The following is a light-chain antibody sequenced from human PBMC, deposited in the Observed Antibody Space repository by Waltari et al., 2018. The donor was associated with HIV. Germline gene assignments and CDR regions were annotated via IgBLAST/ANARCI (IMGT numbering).Light chain of an antibody. Sequence: QSVLTQPPSASGTPGQRVTISCSGSSSNIGSNIVNWYQQLPGTAPKLLIYSNNRRPSGVPDRFSGSKSGTSACLAISGLQSEDEADYYCAAWDDSLNGWVFGGGTKLTVL. CDR3: AAWDDSLNGWV. CDR2: SNN. V-gene: IGLV1-44*01. J-gene: IGLJ3*02. CDR1: SSNIGSNI.